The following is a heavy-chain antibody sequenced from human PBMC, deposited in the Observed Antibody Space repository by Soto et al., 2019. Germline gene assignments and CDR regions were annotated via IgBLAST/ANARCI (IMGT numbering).Heavy chain of an antibody. V-gene: IGHV4-34*01. J-gene: IGHJ4*02. CDR1: GGSFSGYY. CDR2: INHSGST. D-gene: IGHD3-10*01. Sequence: SETLSLTCAVYGGSFSGYYWSRIRQPPGKGLEWIGEINHSGSTNYNPSLKSRVTISVDTSKNQFSLKLSSVTAADTAVYYCARRVLLWFGESRFDYWGQGTLVTVSS. CDR3: ARRVLLWFGESRFDY.